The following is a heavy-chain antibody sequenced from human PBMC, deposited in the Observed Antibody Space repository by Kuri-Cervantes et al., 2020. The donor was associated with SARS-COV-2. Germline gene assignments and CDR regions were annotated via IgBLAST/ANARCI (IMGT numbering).Heavy chain of an antibody. CDR1: GGSISSGDYY. CDR2: IDWDDDK. Sequence: LRLSCTVSGGSISSGDYYWSWIRQPPGKALEWLARIDWDDDKYYSTSLRTRLTISKDTSKNQAVLTMTNVDPVDTATYYCARIQAATVIADYWGQGTLVTVSS. V-gene: IGHV2-70*11. CDR3: ARIQAATVIADY. D-gene: IGHD4-11*01. J-gene: IGHJ4*02.